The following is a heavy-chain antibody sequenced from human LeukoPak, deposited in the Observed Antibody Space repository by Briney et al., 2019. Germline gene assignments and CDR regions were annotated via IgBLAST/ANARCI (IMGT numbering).Heavy chain of an antibody. CDR2: INPSGGST. J-gene: IGHJ4*02. D-gene: IGHD4-11*01. V-gene: IGHV1-46*01. Sequence: GASVKVSCKASGYTFTSYAMHWVRQAPGQGLEWMGIINPSGGSTNFAQKFQGRVTMTTDTSTITVYMELSSLRSEDTAVYYCARWTTTYLDYWGQGTLVTVSS. CDR3: ARWTTTYLDY. CDR1: GYTFTSYA.